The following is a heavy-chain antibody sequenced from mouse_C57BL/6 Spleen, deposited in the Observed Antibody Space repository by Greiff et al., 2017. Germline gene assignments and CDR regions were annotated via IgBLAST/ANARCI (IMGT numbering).Heavy chain of an antibody. Sequence: VQLKESGAELVRPGTSVKVSCKASGYAFTNYLIEWVKQRPGQGLEWIGVINPGSGGTNYNEKFKGKATLTADKSSSTAYMQLSSLTSEDSAVYFCARTTVVEDYAMDYWGQGTSVTVSS. V-gene: IGHV1-54*01. CDR2: INPGSGGT. CDR3: ARTTVVEDYAMDY. J-gene: IGHJ4*01. CDR1: GYAFTNYL. D-gene: IGHD1-1*01.